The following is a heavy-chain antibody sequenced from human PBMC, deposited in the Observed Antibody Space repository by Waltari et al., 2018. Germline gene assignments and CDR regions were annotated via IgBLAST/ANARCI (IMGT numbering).Heavy chain of an antibody. D-gene: IGHD6-13*01. V-gene: IGHV4-38-2*01. J-gene: IGHJ5*02. CDR3: ASQRGSSWYRPWFDP. CDR1: GYSISSGYY. Sequence: QVQLQESGPGLVKPSETLSLTCAVSGYSISSGYYWGWIRQPPGKGLEWIGSIYHSGSTYYNPSLKSRVTISVDTSKNQFSLKLSSVTAADTAVYYCASQRGSSWYRPWFDPWGQGTLVTVSS. CDR2: IYHSGST.